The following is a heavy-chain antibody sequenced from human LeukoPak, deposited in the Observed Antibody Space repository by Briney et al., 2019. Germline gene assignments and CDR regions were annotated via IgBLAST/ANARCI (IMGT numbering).Heavy chain of an antibody. Sequence: GGSLRLSCAASGFTVSSNYMSWVRQTPGKGLKWVSVIYSGCSTYYADSVKGRFIISRDNAKNTLYLQMNSLRAEDTAVYYCARDQEQWLVSPRYYYYGMDVWGQGTTVTVSS. CDR2: IYSGCST. CDR1: GFTVSSNY. CDR3: ARDQEQWLVSPRYYYYGMDV. J-gene: IGHJ6*02. V-gene: IGHV3-53*01. D-gene: IGHD6-19*01.